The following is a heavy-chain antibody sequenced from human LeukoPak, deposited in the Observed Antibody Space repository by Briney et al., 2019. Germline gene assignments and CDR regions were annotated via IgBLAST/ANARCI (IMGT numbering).Heavy chain of an antibody. CDR2: IYHSGST. Sequence: PSETLSLTCAVSGGSISSSNWWSWVRQPPGKGLEWIGEIYHSGSTNYNPSLKSRVTISVDTSKNQFSLKLSSVTAADTAVYYCARVAGYYYYYYYMDVWGKGTTVTVSS. CDR1: GGSISSSNW. V-gene: IGHV4-4*02. D-gene: IGHD6-19*01. CDR3: ARVAGYYYYYYYMDV. J-gene: IGHJ6*03.